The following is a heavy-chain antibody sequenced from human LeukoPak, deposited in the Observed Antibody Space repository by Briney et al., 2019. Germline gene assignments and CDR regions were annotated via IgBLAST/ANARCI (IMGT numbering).Heavy chain of an antibody. V-gene: IGHV4-39*01. CDR3: ARSHPPLYDFWDGSGYFDP. CDR2: IYHSGRT. J-gene: IGHJ5*02. D-gene: IGHD3-3*01. CDR1: GGSISSDDYY. Sequence: SETLSLTCTVSGGSISSDDYYWGWIRQPPGKGLEWNGTIYHSGRTYDNPSLKSRVTLSVDTSNNQFSLRLTSVTAADTAVYFCARSHPPLYDFWDGSGYFDPWGQGTLVTVSS.